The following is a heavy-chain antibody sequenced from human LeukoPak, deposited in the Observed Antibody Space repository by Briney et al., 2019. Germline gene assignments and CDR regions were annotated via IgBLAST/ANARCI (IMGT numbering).Heavy chain of an antibody. Sequence: GGSLRLSCAASGFTFSSYEMNWVRPAPGKGLEWVSYISSSGSTIYYADSVKGRFTISRDKAKNSLYLQMNSLRAEDTAVYYCAREFGLRYFDWLLWGAFDIWGQGTMVTVSS. J-gene: IGHJ3*02. CDR1: GFTFSSYE. CDR3: AREFGLRYFDWLLWGAFDI. V-gene: IGHV3-48*03. CDR2: ISSSGSTI. D-gene: IGHD3-9*01.